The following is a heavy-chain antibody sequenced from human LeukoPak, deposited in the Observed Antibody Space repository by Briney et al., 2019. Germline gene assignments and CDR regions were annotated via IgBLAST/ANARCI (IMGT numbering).Heavy chain of an antibody. CDR2: IKSKTDGGTT. Sequence: GGSLRLSCAASGFTFSNAWMSWVRQAPGKGLEWVGRIKSKTDGGTTDYAAPVKGRFTISRDDSKNTLYLQMNSLKTEDTAVYYCTTDHSSGWGPPDYWGQGTLVTVSS. D-gene: IGHD6-19*01. CDR3: TTDHSSGWGPPDY. J-gene: IGHJ4*02. V-gene: IGHV3-15*01. CDR1: GFTFSNAW.